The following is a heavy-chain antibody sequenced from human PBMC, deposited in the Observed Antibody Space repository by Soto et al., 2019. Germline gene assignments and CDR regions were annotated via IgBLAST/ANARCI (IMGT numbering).Heavy chain of an antibody. D-gene: IGHD2-2*01. Sequence: VKVSCKASGYTFTSYGISWVRQAPGQGLEWMGWTSAHNDNTNYAQKFQGRVTMTTDTSTSTAYMELRSLRSDDTAVYYCAREYCSSTSCYGPDYWGQGTLVTVSS. CDR3: AREYCSSTSCYGPDY. J-gene: IGHJ4*02. CDR2: TSAHNDNT. V-gene: IGHV1-18*01. CDR1: GYTFTSYG.